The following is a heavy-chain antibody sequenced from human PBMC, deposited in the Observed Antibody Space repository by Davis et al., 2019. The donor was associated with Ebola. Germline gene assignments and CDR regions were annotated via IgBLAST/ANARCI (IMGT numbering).Heavy chain of an antibody. CDR3: AREDSGSYYPYFDY. CDR1: GYTFTSYG. D-gene: IGHD1-26*01. V-gene: IGHV1-8*02. Sequence: ASVKVSCKASGYTFTSYGISWVRQATGQGLEWMGWMNPNSGNTGYAQKFQGRVTMTRNTSISTAYMELSSLRSEDTAVYYCAREDSGSYYPYFDYWGQGTLVTVSS. J-gene: IGHJ4*02. CDR2: MNPNSGNT.